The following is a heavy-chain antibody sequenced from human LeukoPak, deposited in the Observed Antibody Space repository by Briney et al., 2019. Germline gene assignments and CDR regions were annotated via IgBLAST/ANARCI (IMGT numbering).Heavy chain of an antibody. D-gene: IGHD3-10*01. J-gene: IGHJ4*02. V-gene: IGHV4-59*01. CDR3: ARTVGELFPYFDY. CDR1: GGSINGYY. Sequence: PSETLSLTCTVSGGSINGYYWTWIRQPPGKGLEWIGYIYYSGSTNYNPSLKSRVTISVDTSKNQFSLKLSSVTAADTAVYYCARTVGELFPYFDYWGQGTLVTVSS. CDR2: IYYSGST.